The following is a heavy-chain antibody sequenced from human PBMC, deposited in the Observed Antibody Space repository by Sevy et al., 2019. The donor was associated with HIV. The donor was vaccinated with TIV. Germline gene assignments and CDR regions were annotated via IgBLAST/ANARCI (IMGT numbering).Heavy chain of an antibody. CDR2: IPYDGSNK. CDR1: GFTFSSYG. J-gene: IGHJ4*02. Sequence: GGSLRLSCAASGFTFSSYGMHWVRQAPGKGLEWVAVIPYDGSNKYYADSVKGRFTISRDNSKNTLYLQMNSLRAEDTAVYYCAKDRGLLWFGELSEPDYWGQGTLVTVSS. V-gene: IGHV3-30*18. D-gene: IGHD3-10*01. CDR3: AKDRGLLWFGELSEPDY.